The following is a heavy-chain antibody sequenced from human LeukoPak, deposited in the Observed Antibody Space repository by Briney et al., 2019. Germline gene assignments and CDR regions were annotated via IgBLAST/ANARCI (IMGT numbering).Heavy chain of an antibody. J-gene: IGHJ5*02. CDR2: INPNSGGT. Sequence: GASVTVSCKASGLSLTHDGISWVRQAPGQGLEWMGWINPNSGGTNYAQKFQGRVTMTRDTSISTAYMELSRLRSDDTAVYYCARAVSARWFDPWGQGTLVTVSS. CDR1: GLSLTHDG. V-gene: IGHV1-2*02. D-gene: IGHD5/OR15-5a*01. CDR3: ARAVSARWFDP.